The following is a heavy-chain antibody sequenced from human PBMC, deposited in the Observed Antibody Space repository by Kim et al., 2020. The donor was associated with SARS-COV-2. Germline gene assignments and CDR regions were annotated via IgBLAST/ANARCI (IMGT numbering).Heavy chain of an antibody. D-gene: IGHD1-26*01. CDR2: ISYDGSNI. CDR3: AKSFSGSYFGYDY. V-gene: IGHV3-30*18. CDR1: GFTFNTYG. Sequence: GGSLRLSCAASGFTFNTYGMHWVRQAPGKGLEWVAVISYDGSNIYYADSVKGRFTISRDNSKNTLYLQMNSLRTEDTAVYYCAKSFSGSYFGYDYWGQGTLVTVSS. J-gene: IGHJ4*02.